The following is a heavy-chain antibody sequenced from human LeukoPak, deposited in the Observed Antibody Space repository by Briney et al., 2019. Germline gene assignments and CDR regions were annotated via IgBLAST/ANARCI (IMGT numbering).Heavy chain of an antibody. Sequence: PSETLSLTCSVSGGSISGTNNYWGWIRQPPGKGLERIRTMYYSGSTNPNPSRRGRVTISVDTTKNHFNLKSSSVTAAATAVFFCAKLRGYTSPIDYWGQRTLVTVSS. V-gene: IGHV4-39*02. CDR1: GGSISGTNNY. CDR3: AKLRGYTSPIDY. CDR2: MYYSGST. J-gene: IGHJ4*02. D-gene: IGHD5-18*01.